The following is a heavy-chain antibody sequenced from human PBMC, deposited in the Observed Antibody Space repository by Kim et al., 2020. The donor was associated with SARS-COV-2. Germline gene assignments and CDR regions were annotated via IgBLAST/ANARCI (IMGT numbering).Heavy chain of an antibody. Sequence: SETLSLTCTVSGGSISSGGYYWSWIRQHPGKGLEWIGYIYYSGSTYYNPSLKSRVTISVDTSKNQFSLKLSSVTAADTAVYYCASIPDSTYYYGMDVWGQGTTVTVSS. CDR2: IYYSGST. CDR1: GGSISSGGYY. V-gene: IGHV4-31*03. J-gene: IGHJ6*02. D-gene: IGHD2-21*02. CDR3: ASIPDSTYYYGMDV.